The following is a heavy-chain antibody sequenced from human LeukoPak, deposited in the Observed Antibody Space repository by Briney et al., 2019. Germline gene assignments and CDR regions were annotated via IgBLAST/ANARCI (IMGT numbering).Heavy chain of an antibody. D-gene: IGHD2-2*01. Sequence: SGGSLRLSCAASGFTFSSYAMSWVRQAPGKGLEWVSAISGSGGSTYYADSVKGRFTISRDNSKNTLYLQMNSLRAEDTAVYYCAKDRVVVPAAINGIGEFDYWGQGTLVTVSS. V-gene: IGHV3-23*01. J-gene: IGHJ4*02. CDR2: ISGSGGST. CDR3: AKDRVVVPAAINGIGEFDY. CDR1: GFTFSSYA.